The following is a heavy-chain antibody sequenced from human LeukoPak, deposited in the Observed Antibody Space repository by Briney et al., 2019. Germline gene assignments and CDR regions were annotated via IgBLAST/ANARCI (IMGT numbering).Heavy chain of an antibody. V-gene: IGHV1-46*01. CDR3: ARAGEWLVHFDY. J-gene: IGHJ4*02. Sequence: ASVKVSCKASGYTFTSYYIHWVRQAPGQGLEWMGIINPSGGSTSHAQKFQGRVTMTRDTSTSTVYMELSSLRSEDTAVYYCARAGEWLVHFDYWGQGTLVTVSS. CDR1: GYTFTSYY. CDR2: INPSGGST. D-gene: IGHD6-19*01.